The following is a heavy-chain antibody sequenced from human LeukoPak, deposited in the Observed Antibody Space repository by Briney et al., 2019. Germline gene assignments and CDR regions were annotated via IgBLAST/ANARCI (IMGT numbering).Heavy chain of an antibody. V-gene: IGHV3-30*03. Sequence: GRSLRLSCAASGFTFSSYGMHWVRQAPGKGLEWVAVISYDGSNKYYADSVKGRFTISRDNSKNTLYLQMNSLRAEDTAVYYCAREQQLDLGYWGQGTLVTVSS. D-gene: IGHD6-13*01. CDR2: ISYDGSNK. CDR3: AREQQLDLGY. CDR1: GFTFSSYG. J-gene: IGHJ4*02.